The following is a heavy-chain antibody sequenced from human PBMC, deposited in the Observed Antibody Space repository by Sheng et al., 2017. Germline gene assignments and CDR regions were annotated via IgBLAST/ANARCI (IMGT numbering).Heavy chain of an antibody. CDR3: AKDLGDGYNAFDI. D-gene: IGHD5-12*01. CDR1: GFTFSSYG. J-gene: IGHJ3*02. CDR2: ISYDGSNK. V-gene: IGHV3-30*18. Sequence: QVQLVESGGGVVQPGRSLRLSCAASGFTFSSYGMHWVRQAPGKGLEWVAVISYDGSNKYYADSVKGRFTISRDNSKNTLYLQMNSLRAEDTAVYYCAKDLGDGYNAFDIWGQGTMVTVSS.